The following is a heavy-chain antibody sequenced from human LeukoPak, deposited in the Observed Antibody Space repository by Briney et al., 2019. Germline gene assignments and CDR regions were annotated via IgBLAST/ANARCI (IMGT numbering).Heavy chain of an antibody. J-gene: IGHJ4*02. CDR3: ARSNSFYYDS. CDR1: GGSVSSSGSH. D-gene: IGHD3-10*01. Sequence: SETLSLTCTVSGGSVSSSGSHWSWIRQPPGKGLEWFAYIYYSGSTTYNPSLKSRVIISVDTSKNQFSLRLSSVTAADTAVYYCARSNSFYYDSWGQGTLVTVSS. CDR2: IYYSGST. V-gene: IGHV4-61*08.